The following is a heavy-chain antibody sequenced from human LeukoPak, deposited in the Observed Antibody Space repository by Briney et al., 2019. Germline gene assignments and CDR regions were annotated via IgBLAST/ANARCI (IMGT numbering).Heavy chain of an antibody. CDR3: AREDGYYYYGMDV. J-gene: IGHJ6*02. V-gene: IGHV4-31*03. CDR2: IYYSGST. CDR1: GGSISSGGYY. Sequence: SQTLSLTCTVSGGSISSGGYYWSWIRQHPGKGLEWIGYIYYSGSTYYNPSLKSRVTISVDTSKNQFSLKLSSVTAADTAVYYGAREDGYYYYGMDVWGQGTTVTVSS.